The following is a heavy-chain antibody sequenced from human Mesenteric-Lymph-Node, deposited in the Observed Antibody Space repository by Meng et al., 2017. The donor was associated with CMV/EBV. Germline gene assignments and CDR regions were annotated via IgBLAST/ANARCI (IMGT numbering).Heavy chain of an antibody. Sequence: NVGSYYWTWILQLTKKGLEWIGYMYYSGTTNYNRSLKSRVTISGDTSKNQFSLKLSSVTAADTAVYFCARGSKRGVYGSGTYYIDYWGQGTLVTVSS. J-gene: IGHJ4*02. V-gene: IGHV4-61*01. CDR2: MYYSGTT. CDR3: ARGSKRGVYGSGTYYIDY. CDR1: NVGSYY. D-gene: IGHD3-10*01.